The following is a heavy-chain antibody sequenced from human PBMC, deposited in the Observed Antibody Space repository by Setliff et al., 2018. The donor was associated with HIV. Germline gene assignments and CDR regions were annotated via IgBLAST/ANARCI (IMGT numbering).Heavy chain of an antibody. Sequence: SETLSLTCALYGESFSAYYWSWIRQTPGKGLEWIGAISRSGATNYSPSLKSRVRLSVDTSKNQFSLTLTPVTAADTAVYFCARFYGDYRGYYFDSWGQGTLVTVSS. V-gene: IGHV4-34*01. CDR2: ISRSGAT. CDR3: ARFYGDYRGYYFDS. J-gene: IGHJ4*02. D-gene: IGHD4-17*01. CDR1: GESFSAYY.